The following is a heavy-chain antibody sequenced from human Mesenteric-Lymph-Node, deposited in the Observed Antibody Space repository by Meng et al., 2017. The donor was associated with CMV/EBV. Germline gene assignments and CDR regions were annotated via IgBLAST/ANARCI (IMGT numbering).Heavy chain of an antibody. V-gene: IGHV3-21*01. CDR2: ISTSTYYI. CDR3: ARQPLQDTVVVPAAMGREGFGY. CDR1: GFNFSTYT. D-gene: IGHD2-2*01. Sequence: GGSLRLSCVASGFNFSTYTMNWIRQAPGKGLEWVSSISTSTYYIYYADSVRGRFTVSRDNPKNSLYLQMSSLRAEDTAVYYCARQPLQDTVVVPAAMGREGFGYWGQGTLVTVSS. J-gene: IGHJ4*02.